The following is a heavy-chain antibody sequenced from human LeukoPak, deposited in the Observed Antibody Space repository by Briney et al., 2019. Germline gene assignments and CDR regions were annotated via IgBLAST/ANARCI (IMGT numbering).Heavy chain of an antibody. Sequence: GASVTVSSTASGYTFTTYAMNWVRQAPGQGREWMGWINTNTGDATYTQGLAGRVVFSLDTSVSTAYLQISTLRAADTAVSYCERVSSSGYYYFDYGGQGTLVTVSS. CDR2: INTNTGDA. D-gene: IGHD3-22*01. V-gene: IGHV7-4-1*02. CDR3: ERVSSSGYYYFDY. J-gene: IGHJ4*02. CDR1: GYTFTTYA.